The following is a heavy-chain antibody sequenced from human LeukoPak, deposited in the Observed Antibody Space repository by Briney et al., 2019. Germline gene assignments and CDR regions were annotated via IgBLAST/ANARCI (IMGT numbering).Heavy chain of an antibody. V-gene: IGHV1-46*01. CDR2: INPAGGST. D-gene: IGHD1-1*01. Sequence: ASVKVSCKASGYTFTSYYMHWVRQAPGQGLEWMGIINPAGGSTSYAQKFQGRDTMTRDTSTSTVYMELSSLRSEDTAVYYCAILTNYYFDYWGQGTLVTVSS. J-gene: IGHJ4*02. CDR1: GYTFTSYY. CDR3: AILTNYYFDY.